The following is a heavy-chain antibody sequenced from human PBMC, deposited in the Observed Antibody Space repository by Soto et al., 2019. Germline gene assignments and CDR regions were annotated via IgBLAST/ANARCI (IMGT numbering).Heavy chain of an antibody. CDR2: ISAYNGNT. D-gene: IGHD6-19*01. CDR1: GYTFTSYG. J-gene: IGHJ4*02. Sequence: QVQLVQSGAEVKKPGASVKVSCKASGYTFTSYGISWVRQAPGQGLEWLGWISAYNGNTNYAQKLQGRVTMTTDTSTSTAYMELRSLRSDDTAVYYCARLNEPAEAVAGFDYWGQGTLVTVSS. CDR3: ARLNEPAEAVAGFDY. V-gene: IGHV1-18*04.